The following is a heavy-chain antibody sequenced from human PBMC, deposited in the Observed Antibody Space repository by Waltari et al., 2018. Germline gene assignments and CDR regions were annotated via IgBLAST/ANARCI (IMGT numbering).Heavy chain of an antibody. D-gene: IGHD3-16*01. CDR2: INTNTGNS. Sequence: QLQLVQSGSELKTPGASVKVSCKAYGYTFTSYAMNLVRQAPGQGLEWMGWINTNTGNSTYAQGFTGRFVFSLDTSVSPAYLQISSLKAEDTAVYYCARVLSADLGELLQLFYYWGQGTLVTVSS. CDR1: GYTFTSYA. V-gene: IGHV7-4-1*02. J-gene: IGHJ4*02. CDR3: ARVLSADLGELLQLFYY.